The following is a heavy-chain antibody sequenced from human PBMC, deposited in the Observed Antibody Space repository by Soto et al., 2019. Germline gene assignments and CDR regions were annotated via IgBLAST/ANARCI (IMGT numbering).Heavy chain of an antibody. CDR2: VHHRGNT. J-gene: IGHJ3*01. D-gene: IGHD3-22*01. CDR1: GGSISSGDYY. Sequence: QVQLQQSGPGLLKPSQTLSLTCTVSGGSISSGDYYWNWIRQHPEKGLEWIGSVHHRGNTYYSPSLENRISISIDTSRNQFSLRLSSVTAADTAVYYCAREGGSYDSGGFLIRGAFDVWGQGTTVTVSP. CDR3: AREGGSYDSGGFLIRGAFDV. V-gene: IGHV4-31*03.